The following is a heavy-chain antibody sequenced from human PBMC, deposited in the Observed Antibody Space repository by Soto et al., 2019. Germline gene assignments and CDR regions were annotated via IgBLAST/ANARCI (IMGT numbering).Heavy chain of an antibody. D-gene: IGHD6-13*01. CDR3: ARRRYSSSWTYYYGMDV. CDR2: IYYSGST. Sequence: ETLSLTCTVSVGSISSSSYYWGWIRQPPGKGLEWIGSIYYSGSTYYNPSLKSRVTISVDTSKNQFSLKLSSVTAADTAVYYCARRRYSSSWTYYYGMDVGGPWTTGTVS. CDR1: VGSISSSSYY. J-gene: IGHJ6*02. V-gene: IGHV4-39*01.